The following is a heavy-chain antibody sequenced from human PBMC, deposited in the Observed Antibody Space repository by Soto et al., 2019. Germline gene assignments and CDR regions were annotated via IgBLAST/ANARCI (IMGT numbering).Heavy chain of an antibody. CDR3: ARVGRRDGYNLPFDY. D-gene: IGHD5-12*01. J-gene: IGHJ4*02. CDR2: IYFSGST. CDR1: GGSINSYY. V-gene: IGHV4-59*01. Sequence: PSETLSLTCTFSGGSINSYYWSWIRQPPGKGLEYIGYIYFSGSTNYNPSLKSRVTISVDTSKNQFSLKLSSVTAADTAVYYCARVGRRDGYNLPFDYWGQGTLVTVSS.